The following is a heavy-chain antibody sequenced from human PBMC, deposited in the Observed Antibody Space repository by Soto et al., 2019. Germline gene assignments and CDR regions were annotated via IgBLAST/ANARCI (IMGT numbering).Heavy chain of an antibody. Sequence: GGSLRLSCVTSGFTFSRNTMNWVRQAPGKGLEWVASITSSGSYVYYADSVKGRFSASRDNAKNSLSLQMDSLRPDDTAIYFCVKDEGIEAMDVWGQGTMVTVSS. V-gene: IGHV3-21*01. CDR1: GFTFSRNT. D-gene: IGHD3-3*02. CDR2: ITSSGSYV. CDR3: VKDEGIEAMDV. J-gene: IGHJ6*02.